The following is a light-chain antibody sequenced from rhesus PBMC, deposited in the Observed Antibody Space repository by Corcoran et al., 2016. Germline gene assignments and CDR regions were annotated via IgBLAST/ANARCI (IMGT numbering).Light chain of an antibody. CDR2: AAS. CDR3: QHYYDNPCS. V-gene: IGKV1S12*01. Sequence: DIQMTQSPSALSASVGDRVTISCRASQTIYSKLAWYQQKPGKAPKLLIYAASSLQTGIPPRFSGSGSGTEFTLTISSLQPEDSAAYYCQHYYDNPCSLGQGTKVEIK. CDR1: QTIYSK. J-gene: IGKJ2*01.